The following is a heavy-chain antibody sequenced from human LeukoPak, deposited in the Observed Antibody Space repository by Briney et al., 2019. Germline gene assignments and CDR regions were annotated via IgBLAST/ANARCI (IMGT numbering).Heavy chain of an antibody. J-gene: IGHJ4*02. CDR2: IDYSGGDT. Sequence: QPGGSLRLSCTASGFTLSSYEMSWIRQAPGKGLEWVSSIDYSGGDTHYADSVKGRFTISRDNSKNTLYLQLSSLRGDDTAVYFCARNSSWYGVSWGQGTLVTVSS. CDR1: GFTLSSYE. V-gene: IGHV3-23*01. D-gene: IGHD6-13*01. CDR3: ARNSSWYGVS.